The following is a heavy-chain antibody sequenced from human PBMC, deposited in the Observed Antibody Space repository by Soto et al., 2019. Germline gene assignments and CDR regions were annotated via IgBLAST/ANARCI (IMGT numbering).Heavy chain of an antibody. CDR1: GYTFTGYY. CDR3: ARDYYDSSGYYVFDY. D-gene: IGHD3-22*01. V-gene: IGHV1-2*02. J-gene: IGHJ4*02. CDR2: INPNSGGT. Sequence: ASVKVSCKASGYTFTGYYMHWVRQAPGQGLEWMGWINPNSGGTNYAQKFQGRVTMTRDTSISTAYMELSRLRSDDTAVYYCARDYYDSSGYYVFDYWGQGTLVTV.